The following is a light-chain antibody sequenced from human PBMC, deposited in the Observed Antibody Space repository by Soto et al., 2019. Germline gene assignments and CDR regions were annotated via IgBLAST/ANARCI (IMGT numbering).Light chain of an antibody. Sequence: EIVLTQSPATLSSFPGDRATLSCRASQYINTSLAWYQHRPGQSPRLLIYQTSLRAAGIPARFSASGSGTDFTLTISDVQPEDFALYCCHQRQSWPRTFGQGTKVDIK. CDR3: HQRQSWPRT. V-gene: IGKV3-11*01. CDR1: QYINTS. J-gene: IGKJ1*01. CDR2: QTS.